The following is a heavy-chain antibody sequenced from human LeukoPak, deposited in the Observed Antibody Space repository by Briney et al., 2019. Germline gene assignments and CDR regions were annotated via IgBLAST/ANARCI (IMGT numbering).Heavy chain of an antibody. V-gene: IGHV4-4*07. D-gene: IGHD1-1*01. CDR3: ARRTWNAGPRDY. CDR2: IYTSGST. CDR1: GGSISSYF. J-gene: IGHJ4*02. Sequence: PSETLSLTCTVSGGSISSYFWNWIRQPAGKGLEWIGRIYTSGSTNYNPSLKSRVSMSVDTSKNQFSLNLSSVTAADTAVYYCARRTWNAGPRDYWGQGTLVTVSS.